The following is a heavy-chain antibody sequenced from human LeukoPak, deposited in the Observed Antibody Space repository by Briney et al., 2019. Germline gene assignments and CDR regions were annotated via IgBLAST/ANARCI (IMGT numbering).Heavy chain of an antibody. D-gene: IGHD4-23*01. J-gene: IGHJ4*02. Sequence: PGGSLRLSCAASGFTFSSYSMNWVRQAPGKGLEWVSSITSSSSYIYYADSVKGRFTISRDNAKNSLYLQMNSLRAEDTAVYYCARDGDYGGNPDYWGQGTLVTVSS. CDR3: ARDGDYGGNPDY. CDR1: GFTFSSYS. CDR2: ITSSSSYI. V-gene: IGHV3-21*01.